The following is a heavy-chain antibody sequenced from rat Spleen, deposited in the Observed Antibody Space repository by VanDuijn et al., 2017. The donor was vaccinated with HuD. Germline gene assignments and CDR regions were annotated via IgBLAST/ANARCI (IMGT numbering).Heavy chain of an antibody. V-gene: IGHV5-29*01. CDR3: ARRNIGTTWFGY. J-gene: IGHJ3*01. CDR1: GFTFSNYG. CDR2: ISYDGGST. D-gene: IGHD1-5*01. Sequence: EVQLVASGGGLVQPGRSLKLSCAASGFTFSNYGMAWVRQAPKKGLEWVAYISYDGGSTYYRDPVKGRFTISRDIAKSTLYLQMNNLRSEDTATYYCARRNIGTTWFGYWGQGTLVTVSS.